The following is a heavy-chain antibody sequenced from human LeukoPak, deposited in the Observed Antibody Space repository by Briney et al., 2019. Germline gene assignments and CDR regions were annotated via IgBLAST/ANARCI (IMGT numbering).Heavy chain of an antibody. CDR1: VYTFNNYE. D-gene: IGHD2-2*01. CDR3: ARVFLGYCSSTSCYSFDY. CDR2: INPNSGGT. J-gene: IGHJ4*02. Sequence: TSVKVSCKASVYTFNNYEINWVRQATGQRLEWMGWINPNSGGTNYAQKFQGRVTMTRDTSISTAYMELSRLRSDDTAVYYCARVFLGYCSSTSCYSFDYWGQGTLVTVSS. V-gene: IGHV1-2*02.